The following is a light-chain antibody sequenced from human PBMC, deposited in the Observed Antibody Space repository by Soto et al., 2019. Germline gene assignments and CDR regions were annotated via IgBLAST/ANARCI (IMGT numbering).Light chain of an antibody. Sequence: EVVMTQSPATLSVSPGERATLSCRASQYISKYLAWYKQRPGQAPILLIYDASTRATGIPDRFSGSGSGTEFTLTISSLQSEDVAVYYCHQYNEWRTLGQGNKVEIK. CDR1: QYISKY. J-gene: IGKJ1*01. CDR2: DAS. CDR3: HQYNEWRT. V-gene: IGKV3-15*01.